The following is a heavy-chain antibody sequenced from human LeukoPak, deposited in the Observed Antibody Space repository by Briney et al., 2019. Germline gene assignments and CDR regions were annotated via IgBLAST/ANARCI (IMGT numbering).Heavy chain of an antibody. CDR2: IYYSGST. D-gene: IGHD3-22*01. J-gene: IGHJ3*02. CDR1: GGSISSYY. Sequence: PSETLSLTCTVSGGSISSYYWSWIRQPPGKGLEWIGYIYYSGSTNYNPSLKSRVTISVDTSKIQFSLKLSSVTAADTAVYYCARESTDYDSSPRDAFGIWGQGTMVTVSS. V-gene: IGHV4-59*01. CDR3: ARESTDYDSSPRDAFGI.